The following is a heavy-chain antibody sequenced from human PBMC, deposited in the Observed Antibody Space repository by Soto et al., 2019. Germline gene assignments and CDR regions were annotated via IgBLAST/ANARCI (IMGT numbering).Heavy chain of an antibody. CDR1: GGSISSYY. Sequence: PSETLSLTCTVSGGSISSYYWSWIRQPPGKGLEWIGYIYYGGSTNYNPSLKSRVTISVDTSKNQFSLKLSSVTAADTAVYYCARVMGIQDFLAFDYWGQGTLVTVSS. CDR2: IYYGGST. J-gene: IGHJ4*02. V-gene: IGHV4-59*01. D-gene: IGHD5-18*01. CDR3: ARVMGIQDFLAFDY.